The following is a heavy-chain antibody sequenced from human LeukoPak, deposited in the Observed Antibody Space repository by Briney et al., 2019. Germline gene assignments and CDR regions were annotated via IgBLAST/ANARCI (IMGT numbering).Heavy chain of an antibody. CDR3: SSTTRYYYYYGMDV. V-gene: IGHV3-33*08. Sequence: GTSLRLSCAASGFTFSSYGMHWVRQAPGKGLEWVAVIWYDGSNKYYADSVKGRFTISRDNSKKTLYLQMNSLRAEDTAVYYCSSTTRYYYYYGMDVWGKGTTVTVSS. J-gene: IGHJ6*04. CDR2: IWYDGSNK. D-gene: IGHD2-2*01. CDR1: GFTFSSYG.